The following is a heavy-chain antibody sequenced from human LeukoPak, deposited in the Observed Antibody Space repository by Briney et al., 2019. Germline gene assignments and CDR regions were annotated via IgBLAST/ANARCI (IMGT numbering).Heavy chain of an antibody. CDR2: ISSSGSTI. V-gene: IGHV3-11*01. Sequence: GALRLSCAASGFTLSDYYMSWIRQAPGKGLEWVSYISSSGSTIYYADSVKGRFTISRDNAKNSLYLQMNSLRAEDTAVYYCARESMTGYDFWSGYYPRDFDYWGQGTLVTVSS. CDR1: GFTLSDYY. CDR3: ARESMTGYDFWSGYYPRDFDY. J-gene: IGHJ4*02. D-gene: IGHD3-3*01.